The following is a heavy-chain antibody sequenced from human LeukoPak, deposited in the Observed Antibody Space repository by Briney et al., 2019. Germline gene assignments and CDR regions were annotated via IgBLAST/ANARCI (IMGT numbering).Heavy chain of an antibody. CDR2: INHSGST. CDR3: ARVGNGGNPYYFDY. Sequence: SETLSLTCAVYGGSFSGYYWSWIRQPPGKGLEWIGEINHSGSTNYNPSLKSRVTISVDTSKNQFSLKLSSVTAADTAVYYCARVGNGGNPYYFDYWGQGTLVTASS. V-gene: IGHV4-34*01. J-gene: IGHJ4*02. D-gene: IGHD4-23*01. CDR1: GGSFSGYY.